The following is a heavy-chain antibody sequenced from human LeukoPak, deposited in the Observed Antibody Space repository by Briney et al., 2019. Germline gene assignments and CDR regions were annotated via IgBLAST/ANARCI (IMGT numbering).Heavy chain of an antibody. D-gene: IGHD2-2*01. Sequence: GGSLRLSCAASGFTFDDYAMHWVRQAPGKGLEWVSGISWNSGSIGYADSVKGRFTISRDNAKNSLYLQMNSLRAEDMALYYCAKEGTSTYFDYWGQGTLVTVSS. CDR1: GFTFDDYA. CDR3: AKEGTSTYFDY. J-gene: IGHJ4*02. V-gene: IGHV3-9*03. CDR2: ISWNSGSI.